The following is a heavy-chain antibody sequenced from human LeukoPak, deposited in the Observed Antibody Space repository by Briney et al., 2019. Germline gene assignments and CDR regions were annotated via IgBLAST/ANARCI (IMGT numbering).Heavy chain of an antibody. Sequence: GGSLRLSCAASGFTCSSYTLNWVRQAPGKGLEWVSSISSAGGYIYYADSVKGRFTISRDNAKNSLYLQMNSLRAVDTAVYYCAREIVSSNSFDNWGQGTLVTVSS. V-gene: IGHV3-21*01. D-gene: IGHD2-2*01. CDR1: GFTCSSYT. CDR2: ISSAGGYI. J-gene: IGHJ4*02. CDR3: AREIVSSNSFDN.